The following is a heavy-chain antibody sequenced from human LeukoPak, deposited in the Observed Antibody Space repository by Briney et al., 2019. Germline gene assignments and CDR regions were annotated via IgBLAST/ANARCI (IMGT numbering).Heavy chain of an antibody. J-gene: IGHJ4*02. V-gene: IGHV5-51*01. D-gene: IGHD6-13*01. CDR1: GYSFISYW. CDR2: IYPGDSDT. CDR3: ARHDEAGFSSSGYPDRTCFDY. Sequence: GESLKISCKGSGYSFISYWIGWVRQMPGKGLEWMGIIYPGDSDTRYSPSFQGQVTISAHQSISTAYLQWSSLKASDTAMYYCARHDEAGFSSSGYPDRTCFDYWGQGTLVTVSS.